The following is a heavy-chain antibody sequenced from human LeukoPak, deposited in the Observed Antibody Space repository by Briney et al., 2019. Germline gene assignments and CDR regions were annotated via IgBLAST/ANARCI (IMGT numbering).Heavy chain of an antibody. CDR3: ARGVVVPAALYHYYYYYGMDV. J-gene: IGHJ6*02. CDR2: IYYSGST. V-gene: IGHV4-59*01. D-gene: IGHD2-2*01. CDR1: GGSISSYY. Sequence: SETLSLTCTVSGGSISSYYWSWIRQPPGKGLEWIGYIYYSGSTNYNPSLKSRVTISVDTSKNQFSLKLSSVTAADTAGYYCARGVVVPAALYHYYYYYGMDVWGQGTTVTVSS.